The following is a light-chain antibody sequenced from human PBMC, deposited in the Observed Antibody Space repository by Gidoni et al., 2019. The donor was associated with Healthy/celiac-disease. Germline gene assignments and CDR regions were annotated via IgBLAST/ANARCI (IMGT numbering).Light chain of an antibody. CDR2: GAS. Sequence: EIVLTQSPGTLSLSPGDRATLSCRASQSVSSSYLAWYQQKPGQAPRLLIYGASSRATGIPDRFSVSGSGTDFTLTISRLEPEDCAVYYCQQYGSSPLLTFGGGTKVEIK. CDR3: QQYGSSPLLT. CDR1: QSVSSSY. V-gene: IGKV3-20*01. J-gene: IGKJ4*01.